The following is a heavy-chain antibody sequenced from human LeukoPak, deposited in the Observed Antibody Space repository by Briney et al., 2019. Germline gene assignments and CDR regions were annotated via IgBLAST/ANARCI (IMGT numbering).Heavy chain of an antibody. CDR2: INPSGGST. D-gene: IGHD4-17*01. V-gene: IGHV1-46*01. CDR3: ARDSLYGVVDY. J-gene: IGHJ4*02. CDR1: GYTFTSYY. Sequence: ASVKVSCKTSGYTFTSYYIHWVRQAPGQGLEWMGIINPSGGSTSYAQNFQGRVTMTRDTSTSTVYMYLSSLRSEDTAVYYCARDSLYGVVDYWGQGTLVTVSS.